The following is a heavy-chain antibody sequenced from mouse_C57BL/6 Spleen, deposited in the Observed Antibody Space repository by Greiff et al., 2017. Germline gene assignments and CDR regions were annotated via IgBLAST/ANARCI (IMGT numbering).Heavy chain of an antibody. CDR3: ARSGGSRDFDY. Sequence: EVMLVESGPELVKPGASVKISCKASGYSFTGYYMHWVKQSHGNILDWIGYIYPYNGVSSYNQKFKGKATLTVDKSSSTAYMELRSLTSEDSAVYYCARSGGSRDFDYWGQGTTLTVSS. D-gene: IGHD1-1*01. CDR2: IYPYNGVS. J-gene: IGHJ2*01. V-gene: IGHV1-31*01. CDR1: GYSFTGYY.